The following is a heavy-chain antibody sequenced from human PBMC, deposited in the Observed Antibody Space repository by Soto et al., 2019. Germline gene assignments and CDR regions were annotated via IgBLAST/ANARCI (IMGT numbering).Heavy chain of an antibody. V-gene: IGHV3-23*01. J-gene: IGHJ6*02. CDR3: ARDPRLKHYDFWSGYYYYYYGMDV. Sequence: PGESLKISCAASGFTFSNYAMSWVRLAPGNGLEWVSTTTDTGDTTYYEDSVKGRFTISRDNAKNSLYLQMNSLRDEDTAVYYCARDPRLKHYDFWSGYYYYYYGMDVWGQGTTVTVSS. CDR2: TTDTGDTT. D-gene: IGHD3-3*01. CDR1: GFTFSNYA.